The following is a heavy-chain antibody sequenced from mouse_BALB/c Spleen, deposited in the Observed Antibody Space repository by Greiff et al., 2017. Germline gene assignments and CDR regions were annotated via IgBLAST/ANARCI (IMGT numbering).Heavy chain of an antibody. D-gene: IGHD1-1*01. CDR3: TRGFSWAWFAY. J-gene: IGHJ3*01. CDR2: IRLKSDNYAT. Sequence: EVKLVESGGGLVQPGGSMKLSCVASGFTFSSYWMSWVRQSPEKGLEWVAEIRLKSDNYATHYAESVKGKFTISRDDSKSRLYLQMNSLRAEDTGIYYCTRGFSWAWFAYWGQGTLVTVSA. V-gene: IGHV6-6*02. CDR1: GFTFSSYW.